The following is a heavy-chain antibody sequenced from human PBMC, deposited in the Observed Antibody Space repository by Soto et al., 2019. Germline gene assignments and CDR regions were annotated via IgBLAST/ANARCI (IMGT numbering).Heavy chain of an antibody. CDR2: VYYTGST. CDR1: GGSISNFY. CDR3: ARQKEVLGYCSGGSCYWWFDP. Sequence: SETLSLTCTVSGGSISNFYWSWIRQPPGKGLEWIGYVYYTGSTSYNPSLKSRVTISVDTSKNQFSLKLSSVTAADTAVCYCARQKEVLGYCSGGSCYWWFDPWGQGTLVTVSS. J-gene: IGHJ5*02. D-gene: IGHD2-15*01. V-gene: IGHV4-59*08.